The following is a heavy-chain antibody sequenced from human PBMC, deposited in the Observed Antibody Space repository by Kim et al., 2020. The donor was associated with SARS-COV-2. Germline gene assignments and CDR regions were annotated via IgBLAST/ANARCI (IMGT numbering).Heavy chain of an antibody. D-gene: IGHD3-22*01. CDR2: IYPGDSDT. CDR1: GYSFTSYW. J-gene: IGHJ4*02. V-gene: IGHV5-51*01. Sequence: GESLKISCKGSGYSFTSYWIGWVRQMPGKGLEWMGIIYPGDSDTRYSPSFQGQVTISADKSISTAYLQWSILKASDTAMYYCARRSGPWGYYDSSGYYSDYWGQGTLVTVSS. CDR3: ARRSGPWGYYDSSGYYSDY.